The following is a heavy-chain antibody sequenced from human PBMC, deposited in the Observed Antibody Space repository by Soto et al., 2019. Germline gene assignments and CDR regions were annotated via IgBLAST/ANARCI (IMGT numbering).Heavy chain of an antibody. CDR3: AKDQFRWVAAAQWDV. D-gene: IGHD6-13*01. V-gene: IGHV3-30-3*01. Sequence: GGSLRLSCAASGFTFSTYTMYWVRQAPGKGLEWVAGISNNGINTHYADSVKGRFTISRDNSKNTLYVQMTSLRVEDTAVYYCAKDQFRWVAAAQWDVWGQGTMVTVSS. J-gene: IGHJ3*01. CDR2: ISNNGINT. CDR1: GFTFSTYT.